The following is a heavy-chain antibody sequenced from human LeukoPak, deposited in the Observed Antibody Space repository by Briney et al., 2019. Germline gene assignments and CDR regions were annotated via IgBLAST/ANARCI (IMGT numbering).Heavy chain of an antibody. D-gene: IGHD2-15*01. Sequence: SETLSLTCTVSGGSISSYYWSWIRQPPGKGLEWIGNIYYSGSTNYNPPLKSRVTISVDTSKNQFSLKLSSVTAADTAVYYCARTTEGYCRGRSCYSYYYYMDVWGKGTTVTVSS. CDR1: GGSISSYY. V-gene: IGHV4-59*01. CDR3: ARTTEGYCRGRSCYSYYYYMDV. J-gene: IGHJ6*03. CDR2: IYYSGST.